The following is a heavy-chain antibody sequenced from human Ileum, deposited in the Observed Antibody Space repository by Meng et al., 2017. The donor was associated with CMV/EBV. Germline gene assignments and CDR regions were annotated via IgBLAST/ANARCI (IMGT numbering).Heavy chain of an antibody. CDR3: TYGWPLKY. V-gene: IGHV6-1*01. D-gene: IGHD3-10*01. J-gene: IGHJ4*02. CDR2: TWYGSKWYY. Sequence: VQLHQAGPGLANPSQTPSLTCAGDSVSISTESWNWIRQSPSRGLEWLGRTWYGSKWYYEYAVSVKSRITIIPDTSQNQISLQLNSVTPDDTAVYYCTYGWPLKYWGQGSLVTVSS. CDR1: DSVSISTES.